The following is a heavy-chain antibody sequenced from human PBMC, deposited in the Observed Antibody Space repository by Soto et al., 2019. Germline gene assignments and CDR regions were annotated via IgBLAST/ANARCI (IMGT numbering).Heavy chain of an antibody. J-gene: IGHJ4*02. CDR3: VKAVYLLDFDY. CDR1: GFTFRRYA. CDR2: ISGTGGKT. D-gene: IGHD1-20*01. Sequence: RSLRLSCAASGFTFRRYALTWVRQAPGKGLEWVSTISGTGGKTYYADSVKGRFTLSRENSKNTVYLQMNRLRAEDTAVHYCVKAVYLLDFDYWGQGTLVTNPS. V-gene: IGHV3-23*01.